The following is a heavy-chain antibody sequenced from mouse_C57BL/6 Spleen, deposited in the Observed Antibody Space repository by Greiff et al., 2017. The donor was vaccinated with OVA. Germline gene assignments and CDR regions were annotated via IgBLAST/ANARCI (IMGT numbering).Heavy chain of an antibody. J-gene: IGHJ1*03. D-gene: IGHD3-1*01. CDR1: GFTFTDYY. Sequence: EVKLVESGGGLVQPGGSLSLSCAASGFTFTDYYMSWVRQPPGKALEWLGFIRNKANGYTTEYRASVKVRFTISRDNSQSILYLQMNALRAEDSATYYCARSPRGRGWYVDVWGTGTTVTVSS. CDR3: ARSPRGRGWYVDV. V-gene: IGHV7-3*01. CDR2: IRNKANGYTT.